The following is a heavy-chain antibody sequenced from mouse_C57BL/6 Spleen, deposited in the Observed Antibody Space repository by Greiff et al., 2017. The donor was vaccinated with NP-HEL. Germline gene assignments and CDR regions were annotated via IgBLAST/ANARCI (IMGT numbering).Heavy chain of an antibody. J-gene: IGHJ3*01. CDR3: ARRGTGSSYGGFAY. V-gene: IGHV1-9*01. D-gene: IGHD1-1*01. CDR2: ILPGSGST. Sequence: VQLQQSGAELMKPGASVKLSCKATGYTFTGYWIEWVKQRPGHGLEWIGAILPGSGSTNYTEKFKGKATFTADTSYNTAYMQLSSLTTEDSAIYYCARRGTGSSYGGFAYWGQGTLVPVSA. CDR1: GYTFTGYW.